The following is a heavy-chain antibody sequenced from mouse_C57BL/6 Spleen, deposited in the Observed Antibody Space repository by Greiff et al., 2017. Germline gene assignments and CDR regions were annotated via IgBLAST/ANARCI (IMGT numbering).Heavy chain of an antibody. CDR3: ARFDYDLYYAMDY. CDR2: IYPGSGYT. J-gene: IGHJ4*01. Sequence: QVQLKQSGAELARPGASVKLSCTASGYTFTSYGMSWVKQRPGQGLEWIGEIYPGSGYTYYTEKFKGKATLTADKSSSTAYMELRSLTSEDSAVYFCARFDYDLYYAMDYWGQGTSVTVSS. CDR1: GYTFTSYG. V-gene: IGHV1-81*01. D-gene: IGHD2-4*01.